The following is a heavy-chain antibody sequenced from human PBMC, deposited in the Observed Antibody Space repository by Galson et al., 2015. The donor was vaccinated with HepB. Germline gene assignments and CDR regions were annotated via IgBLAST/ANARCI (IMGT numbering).Heavy chain of an antibody. Sequence: SLRLSCAASGFTFSNYYMSWIRQAPGKGLEWVSYTSSSSSYTNYADSVKGRFTISRDNAENSLYLQMNSLRAEDTAVYYCAKSPLGYCSSTSCRNFDYWGQGILVTVSS. CDR3: AKSPLGYCSSTSCRNFDY. CDR1: GFTFSNYY. V-gene: IGHV3-11*06. J-gene: IGHJ4*02. D-gene: IGHD2-2*01. CDR2: TSSSSSYT.